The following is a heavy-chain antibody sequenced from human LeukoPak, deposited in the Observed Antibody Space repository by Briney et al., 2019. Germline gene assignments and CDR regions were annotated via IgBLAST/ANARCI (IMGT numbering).Heavy chain of an antibody. D-gene: IGHD3-9*01. V-gene: IGHV4-4*07. CDR3: ARDSVLRYFDWLPNWFDP. J-gene: IGHJ5*02. CDR1: GGSISSYY. CDR2: IYTSGST. Sequence: SETLSLTCTVSGGSISSYYWSWIRQPAGKGLEWIGRIYTSGSTNYNPSLKSRVTISVDTSKNQFSLKLSSVTAADTAVYYCARDSVLRYFDWLPNWFDPWGQGTLVTVSS.